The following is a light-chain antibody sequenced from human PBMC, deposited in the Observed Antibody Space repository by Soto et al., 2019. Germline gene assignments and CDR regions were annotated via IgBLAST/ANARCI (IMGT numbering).Light chain of an antibody. J-gene: IGKJ5*01. Sequence: VMTQSPATLSVPPGERATLSCRASQSVSSSYIAWYQQRPGQTPSLLIYGASTRATGIPDRFSGSGSGTHFTLTISCLGPEDFAVYYCQQRSNLITFGQGTRLETK. CDR3: QQRSNLIT. CDR2: GAS. V-gene: IGKV3D-20*02. CDR1: QSVSSSY.